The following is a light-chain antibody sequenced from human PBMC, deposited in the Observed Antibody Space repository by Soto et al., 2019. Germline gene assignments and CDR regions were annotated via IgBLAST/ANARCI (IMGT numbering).Light chain of an antibody. CDR3: QQYNNWPRGT. CDR1: QSVSSQ. J-gene: IGKJ1*01. Sequence: EIVMTQSPATLSVSPVERATLSCRASQSVSSQLAWYQQKPGQAPRLLIYGASTRATGIPARFSGSGSGTEFTLTISNLQSEDFAIYYCQQYNNWPRGTFGQGTKVDIK. V-gene: IGKV3-15*01. CDR2: GAS.